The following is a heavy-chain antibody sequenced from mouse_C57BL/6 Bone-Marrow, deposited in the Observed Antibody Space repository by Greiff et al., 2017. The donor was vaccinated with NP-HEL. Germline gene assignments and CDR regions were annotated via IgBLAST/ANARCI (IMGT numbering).Heavy chain of an antibody. V-gene: IGHV7-1*01. CDR2: SRNKANDSTP. Sequence: EVKLMESGGGLVQSGRSLRLSCATSGFTFSDFYMEWVRQAPGKGLEWIAASRNKANDSTPEYSASVQGRFIVSRDTSQSILYLQMNALRAEDTAIYYCARDASDYGSSWSDWYFDVWGTGTTVTVSS. J-gene: IGHJ1*03. CDR1: GFTFSDFY. D-gene: IGHD1-1*01. CDR3: ARDASDYGSSWSDWYFDV.